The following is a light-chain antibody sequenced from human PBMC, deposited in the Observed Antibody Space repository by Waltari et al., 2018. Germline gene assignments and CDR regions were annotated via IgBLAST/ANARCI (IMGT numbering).Light chain of an antibody. CDR1: SGHSTNV. V-gene: IGLV4-69*01. J-gene: IGLJ3*02. Sequence: QLVLTPSPSASASLRPSVKLTCTLSSGHSTNVIAWLQKRPEKGPRYLMKVNSDGSHNKGDEIPDRFSGSSSGAERYLTISSLQSEDEADYYCQTGGHGTWVFGGGTKLTVL. CDR3: QTGGHGTWV. CDR2: VNSDGSH.